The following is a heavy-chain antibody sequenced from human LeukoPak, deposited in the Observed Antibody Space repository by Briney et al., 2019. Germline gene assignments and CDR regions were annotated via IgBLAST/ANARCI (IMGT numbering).Heavy chain of an antibody. CDR1: GFTFGDYA. Sequence: GGSLRLSCTASGFTFGDYAMSWVRQAPGKGLEWVGFIRSKAYGGTTEYAASVKGRFTISRDDSKSIAYLQMNSLKTEGTAVYYCTRGVTNFDYWGQGTLVTVSS. V-gene: IGHV3-49*04. D-gene: IGHD5-18*01. CDR2: IRSKAYGGTT. CDR3: TRGVTNFDY. J-gene: IGHJ4*02.